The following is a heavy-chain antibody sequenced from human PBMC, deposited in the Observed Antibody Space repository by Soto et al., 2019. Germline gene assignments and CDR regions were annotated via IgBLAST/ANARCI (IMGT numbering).Heavy chain of an antibody. V-gene: IGHV4-59*01. CDR1: GGSISSYY. Sequence: SETLSLTCTVSGGSISSYYWSWIRQPPGKGLEWIGYIYYSGSTNYSPSLKSRVTISVDTPKTQFSLKLSSVTAADPAVYYCARGTYYDFWSGYGQYYYYGMDVWGQGTTVTVSS. CDR2: IYYSGST. D-gene: IGHD3-3*01. J-gene: IGHJ6*02. CDR3: ARGTYYDFWSGYGQYYYYGMDV.